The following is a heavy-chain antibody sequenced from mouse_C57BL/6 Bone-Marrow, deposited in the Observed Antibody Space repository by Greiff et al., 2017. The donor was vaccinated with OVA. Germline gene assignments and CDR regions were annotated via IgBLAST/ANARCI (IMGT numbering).Heavy chain of an antibody. V-gene: IGHV1-63*01. CDR1: GYTFTNYW. CDR3: ARGDAMDY. Sequence: VQLQQSGAELVRPGTSVKMSCKASGYTFTNYWIGWAKQRPGHGLEWIGDIYPGGGYTNYNEKFKGKDTLTADKSSSTAYMQFSSLTSEDSAIYYCARGDAMDYWGQGTSVTVSS. CDR2: IYPGGGYT. J-gene: IGHJ4*01.